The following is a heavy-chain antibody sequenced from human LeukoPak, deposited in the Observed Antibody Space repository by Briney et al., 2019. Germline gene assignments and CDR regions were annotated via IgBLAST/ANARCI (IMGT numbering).Heavy chain of an antibody. Sequence: PSETLSLTCTVSGGSISGSSYYWGWIRQPPGKGLEWIGSIYYSGSTYYNPSLKSRVTISVDTSKNQFSLKLSSVTAADTAVYYCARRLRYSNYNPWGQGTLVTVSS. CDR3: ARRLRYSNYNP. V-gene: IGHV4-39*01. CDR1: GGSISGSSYY. D-gene: IGHD4-11*01. J-gene: IGHJ5*02. CDR2: IYYSGST.